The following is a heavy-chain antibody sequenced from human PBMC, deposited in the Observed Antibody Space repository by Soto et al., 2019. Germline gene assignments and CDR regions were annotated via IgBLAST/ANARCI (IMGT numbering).Heavy chain of an antibody. V-gene: IGHV1-58*02. CDR2: IVVGSGNT. CDR3: AASLYCSGGSCYTGPYDAFDI. Sequence: ASLKVSCKASGFTFTISAMQWVRQARGQRLEWIGWIVVGSGNTNYAQKFQERVTITRDMSTSTAYMELSSLRSEDTAVYYCAASLYCSGGSCYTGPYDAFDIWGQGTMVTVSS. J-gene: IGHJ3*02. D-gene: IGHD2-15*01. CDR1: GFTFTISA.